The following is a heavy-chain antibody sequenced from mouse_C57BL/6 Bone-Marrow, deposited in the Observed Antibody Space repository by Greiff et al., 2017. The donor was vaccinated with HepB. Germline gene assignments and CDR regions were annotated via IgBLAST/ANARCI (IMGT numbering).Heavy chain of an antibody. D-gene: IGHD2-3*01. CDR3: AWYDGGADYFDD. CDR1: GYTFTSYW. CDR2: IDPSDSYT. V-gene: IGHV1-69*01. J-gene: IGHJ2*01. Sequence: QVQLKQPGAELVMPGASVKLSCKASGYTFTSYWMHWVKQRPGQGLEWIGEIDPSDSYTNYNQKFKGKSTLTVDKSSSTAYMQLSSLTSEDSAVYYCAWYDGGADYFDDWGQGTTLTVSS.